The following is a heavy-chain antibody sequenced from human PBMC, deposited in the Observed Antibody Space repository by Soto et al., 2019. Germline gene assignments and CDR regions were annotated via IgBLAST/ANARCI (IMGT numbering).Heavy chain of an antibody. J-gene: IGHJ4*02. V-gene: IGHV3-7*05. D-gene: IGHD3-9*01. CDR3: ATGAERRTMYSLSLDN. CDR1: GFTFSSYW. Sequence: PGGSLRPSWEASGFTFSSYWMHRVRQAPGKGLEWVASIKYDGSETFYVDSVKGRCTIFRDDTKKSLHLQMNSLRAEDTAVYYCATGAERRTMYSLSLDNWGEG. CDR2: IKYDGSET.